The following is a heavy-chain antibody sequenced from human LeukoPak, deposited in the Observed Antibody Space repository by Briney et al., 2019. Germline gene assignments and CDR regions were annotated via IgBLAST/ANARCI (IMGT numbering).Heavy chain of an antibody. Sequence: PSETLSLTCTVSGGSISSGSYYWSWIRQPAGKGLEWIGRIYTSGSTNYNPSLKSRVTISVDTSKNQFSLKLSSVTAADTAVYCCARTAVAGPPFDYWGQGTLVTVSS. CDR1: GGSISSGSYY. V-gene: IGHV4-61*02. CDR3: ARTAVAGPPFDY. CDR2: IYTSGST. D-gene: IGHD6-19*01. J-gene: IGHJ4*02.